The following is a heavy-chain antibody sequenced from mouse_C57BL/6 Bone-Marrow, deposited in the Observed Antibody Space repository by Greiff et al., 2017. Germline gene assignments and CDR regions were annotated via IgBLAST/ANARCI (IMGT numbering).Heavy chain of an antibody. CDR3: ARTMIKSWFAY. D-gene: IGHD2-4*01. Sequence: EVQRVESGPVLVKPGASVKMSCKASGYTFTDYYMNWVKQSHGKSLEWIGVINPYNGGTSYNQKFKGKATLTVDKSSSTAYMELNSLTSEDSAVYYCARTMIKSWFAYWGQGTLVTVSA. V-gene: IGHV1-19*01. J-gene: IGHJ3*01. CDR2: INPYNGGT. CDR1: GYTFTDYY.